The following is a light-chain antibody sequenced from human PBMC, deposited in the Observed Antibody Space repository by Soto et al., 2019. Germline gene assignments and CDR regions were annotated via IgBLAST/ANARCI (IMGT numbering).Light chain of an antibody. CDR3: YQYGSTPPT. V-gene: IGKV3-20*01. CDR1: ESVSDNY. Sequence: EIVLTQSPGTLSLSPGERATLSCRASESVSDNYLAWYQQRSGQAPRLVIYGASSRASAVPDRFSGSGSGADFTLTISRLEPEDFVVFYCYQYGSTPPTFGQGTKVGIK. CDR2: GAS. J-gene: IGKJ1*01.